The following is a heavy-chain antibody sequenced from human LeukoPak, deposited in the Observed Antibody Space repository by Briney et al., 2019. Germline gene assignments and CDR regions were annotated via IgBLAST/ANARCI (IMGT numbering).Heavy chain of an antibody. J-gene: IGHJ4*02. Sequence: ASVKVSCKASGYTFTDYYMHWVRQAPGQGLEWMGWINPNSGGTNYAQKFQGRVTMTRDTSISTAYMELSRLRSDDTAVYYCARDMYSSSWFDYWGQGTLVTVSS. D-gene: IGHD6-13*01. V-gene: IGHV1-2*02. CDR1: GYTFTDYY. CDR3: ARDMYSSSWFDY. CDR2: INPNSGGT.